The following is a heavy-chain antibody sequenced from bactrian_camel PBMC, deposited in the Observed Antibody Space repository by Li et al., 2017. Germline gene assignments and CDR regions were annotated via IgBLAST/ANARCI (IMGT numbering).Heavy chain of an antibody. J-gene: IGHJ4*01. CDR3: GRRATFRLGWNHSNQYDY. Sequence: HVQLVESGGGSVQAGGSLTLSCAVSGYTFGRYCMGWFRQAPGQEREGVAFIDSGNITRYADSVKDRFTISRDNARNTVYLQMKSLEPEDTAMYYCGRRATFRLGWNHSNQYDYWGQGTQVTVS. CDR1: GYTFGRYC. D-gene: IGHD1*01. CDR2: IDSGNIT. V-gene: IGHV3S55*01.